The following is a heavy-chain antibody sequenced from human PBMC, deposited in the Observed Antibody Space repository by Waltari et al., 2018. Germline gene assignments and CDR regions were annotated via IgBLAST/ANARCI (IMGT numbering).Heavy chain of an antibody. V-gene: IGHV4-4*07. D-gene: IGHD6-13*01. Sequence: QVQLQESGPGLVKPSETLSLTCTVSGGSISSYYWSWIRQPAGKGLEWIGRSDTSGSTNYNPALKGRVTMSVDTSKNQFSLKLSSVTAADTAVYYCARDRPGIAAAGTDYMDVWGKGTTVTISS. J-gene: IGHJ6*03. CDR2: SDTSGST. CDR3: ARDRPGIAAAGTDYMDV. CDR1: GGSISSYY.